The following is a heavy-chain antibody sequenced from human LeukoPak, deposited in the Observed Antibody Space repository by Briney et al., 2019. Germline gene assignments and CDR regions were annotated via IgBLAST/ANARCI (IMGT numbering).Heavy chain of an antibody. CDR1: GFTFSDYY. CDR3: ARAGYYDILTGLDY. Sequence: GGSPRLSCAASGFTFSDYYMTWIRQAPGKGLEWVSFISSGGDTIYYADSVKGRFAISRDNAKNSLYLQMNSLRAEDTAIYYCARAGYYDILTGLDYWGRGTLVTVSS. V-gene: IGHV3-11*01. J-gene: IGHJ4*02. CDR2: ISSGGDTI. D-gene: IGHD3-9*01.